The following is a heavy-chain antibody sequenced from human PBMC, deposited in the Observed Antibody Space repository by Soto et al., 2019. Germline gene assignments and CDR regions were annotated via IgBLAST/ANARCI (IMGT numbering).Heavy chain of an antibody. D-gene: IGHD6-6*01. V-gene: IGHV3-33*01. CDR2: IWYDGSNK. J-gene: IGHJ3*01. CDR3: ASGGGCEYRVTGAFDC. CDR1: GFTFSSYG. Sequence: QVQLVESGGGVVQPGRSLRLSCAASGFTFSSYGMHWVRQAPGKGLEWVAVIWYDGSNKYYADSVKGRFTISRDNSKNSLYLQMDSLRADDMSVYYFASGGGCEYRVTGAFDCLGQWTMVRVCS.